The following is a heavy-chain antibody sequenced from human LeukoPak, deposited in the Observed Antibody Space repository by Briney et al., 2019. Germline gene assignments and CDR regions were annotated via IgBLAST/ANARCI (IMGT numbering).Heavy chain of an antibody. CDR1: GGSISSGGYS. D-gene: IGHD6-6*01. CDR3: ARYSSSSDFDY. V-gene: IGHV4-30-2*02. CDR2: IYHSGST. Sequence: SETLSLTRAVSGGSISSGGYSWSWIRQPPGKGLEWIGYIYHSGSTYYHPSLRGRVTISVDTSKNQFSLKLGSVTAADTAVYYCARYSSSSDFDYWGQGTLVTVSS. J-gene: IGHJ4*02.